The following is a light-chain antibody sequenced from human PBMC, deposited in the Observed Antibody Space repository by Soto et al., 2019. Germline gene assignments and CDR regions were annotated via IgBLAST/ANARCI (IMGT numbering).Light chain of an antibody. J-gene: IGLJ3*02. Sequence: QSVLTQPTSVSGSPGQSITVSCTGTSSDIGGYNYVSWYQKHPGQPPKLIIYEVNNRPSGVPNRFSGSKSGNTASLIISGLQAEDGAVYYCPPNPTSNPCGVFGGGPTLTVL. CDR2: EVN. V-gene: IGLV2-14*01. CDR3: PPNPTSNPCGV. CDR1: SSDIGGYNY.